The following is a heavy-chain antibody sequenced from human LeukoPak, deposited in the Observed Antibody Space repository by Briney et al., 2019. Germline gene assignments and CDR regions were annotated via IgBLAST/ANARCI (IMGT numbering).Heavy chain of an antibody. D-gene: IGHD6-13*01. V-gene: IGHV1-18*01. Sequence: ASVKVSCKASGYTFTSYGISWVRQAPGQGLEWMGWISAYNGNTNYAQKLQGRVTMTTDTSTSTAYMELRSLRSDDTAVYYCARDSGHEQLVQFDYWGQGTLITVSS. CDR3: ARDSGHEQLVQFDY. CDR2: ISAYNGNT. J-gene: IGHJ4*02. CDR1: GYTFTSYG.